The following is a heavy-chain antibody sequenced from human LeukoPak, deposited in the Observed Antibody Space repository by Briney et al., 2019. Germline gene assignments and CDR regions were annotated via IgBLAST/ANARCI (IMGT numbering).Heavy chain of an antibody. Sequence: SVKVSCTASGGTFSSYAISWVRQAPGQGLEWMGGIIPIFGTANYAQKFQGRVTITADKSTSTAYMELSSLRSEDTAVYYCARDPDDSSGYPPNYWGQGTLVTVSS. V-gene: IGHV1-69*06. J-gene: IGHJ4*02. CDR1: GGTFSSYA. CDR2: IIPIFGTA. CDR3: ARDPDDSSGYPPNY. D-gene: IGHD3-22*01.